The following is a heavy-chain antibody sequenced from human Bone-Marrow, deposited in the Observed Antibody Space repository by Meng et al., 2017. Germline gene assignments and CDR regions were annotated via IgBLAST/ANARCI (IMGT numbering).Heavy chain of an antibody. D-gene: IGHD1-26*01. J-gene: IGHJ1*01. CDR2: IIPIFGTA. V-gene: IGHV1-69*06. CDR3: ARDGIVGATRGLYFQH. Sequence: SVKVSCKASGGTFSSYAISWVRQAPGQGLEWMGGIIPIFGTANYAQKFQGRVTITADKSTSTAYMELSSLRSEDTAVYYCARDGIVGATRGLYFQHWGQGTLVTVSS. CDR1: GGTFSSYA.